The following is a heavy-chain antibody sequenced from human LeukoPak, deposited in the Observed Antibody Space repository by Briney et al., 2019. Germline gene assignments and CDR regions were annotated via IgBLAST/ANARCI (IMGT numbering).Heavy chain of an antibody. Sequence: ASVKVSCKASGYTFTSYGISWVRQAPGQGLEWMGWISAYNGNTNYAQKLQGRVTMTTDTSTSTAYMELRSLRSDDTAVYYCARDSVVPAAILLVSYYYYMDVWGQGTLVTVSS. D-gene: IGHD2-2*01. CDR1: GYTFTSYG. CDR3: ARDSVVPAAILLVSYYYYMDV. CDR2: ISAYNGNT. J-gene: IGHJ6*03. V-gene: IGHV1-18*01.